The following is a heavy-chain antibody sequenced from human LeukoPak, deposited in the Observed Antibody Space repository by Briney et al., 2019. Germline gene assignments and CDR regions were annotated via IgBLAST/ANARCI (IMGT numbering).Heavy chain of an antibody. D-gene: IGHD6-13*01. V-gene: IGHV7-4-1*02. J-gene: IGHJ4*02. Sequence: NTNTGNPTYAQGFTGRFVFSLDTSVSTAYLQISSLKAEDTAVYYCARDGIAAAENGDYFDYWGQGTLVTVSS. CDR2: NTNTGNP. CDR3: ARDGIAAAENGDYFDY.